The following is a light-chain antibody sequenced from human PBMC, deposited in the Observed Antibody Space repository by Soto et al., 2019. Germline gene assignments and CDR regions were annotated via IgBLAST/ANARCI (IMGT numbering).Light chain of an antibody. V-gene: IGKV1D-12*01. CDR2: AAS. CDR1: QGISNR. CDR3: QQYDSLPLT. J-gene: IGKJ5*01. Sequence: AQSPSSAFASVGNRVTITFRASQGISNRLAWYQQKKGKPPKLLIYAASSLQRGVPSRFSGSGSGTDFTLTISSLQPEDFATYYCQQYDSLPLTFGQGTRLEIK.